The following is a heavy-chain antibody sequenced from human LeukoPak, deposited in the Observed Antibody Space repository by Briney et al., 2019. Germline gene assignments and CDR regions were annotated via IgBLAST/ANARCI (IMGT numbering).Heavy chain of an antibody. Sequence: GGSLRLSCAASGFTVSSNYMSWVRQAPGKGLEWVSAIYSGGSTYYADSVKGRFTISRDNSKNTLYLQMNSLRAEDTAVYYCARGAERYPFDYWGQGTLVTVSS. D-gene: IGHD1-1*01. CDR1: GFTVSSNY. CDR3: ARGAERYPFDY. J-gene: IGHJ4*02. CDR2: IYSGGST. V-gene: IGHV3-53*01.